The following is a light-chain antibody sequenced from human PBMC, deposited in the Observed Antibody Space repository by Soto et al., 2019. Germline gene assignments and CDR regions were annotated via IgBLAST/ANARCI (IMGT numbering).Light chain of an antibody. Sequence: IGRTQSPIRMSVSQRERATLCCRASRSVSSNLAWYQQKPGQAPRLLIYGASTRATDIPATFTGSGSGTEFTLTISSLQSEDIAVYYCQQSTMWPQRFGQGTKVDIK. CDR1: RSVSSN. V-gene: IGKV3-15*01. J-gene: IGKJ1*01. CDR3: QQSTMWPQR. CDR2: GAS.